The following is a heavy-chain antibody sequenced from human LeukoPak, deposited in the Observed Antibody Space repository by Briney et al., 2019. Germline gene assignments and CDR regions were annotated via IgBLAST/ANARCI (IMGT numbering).Heavy chain of an antibody. CDR3: AKDGGSYAVDY. Sequence: GGSLRLSCAASGFTFSIYAMSWVRQAPGKGLEWVSSISGTSGNTYYADSVKGRFTISRDNSKNTLYLQMNSLRAEDTAVYYCAKDGGSYAVDYWGQGTLVTVSS. CDR1: GFTFSIYA. D-gene: IGHD1-26*01. J-gene: IGHJ4*02. V-gene: IGHV3-23*01. CDR2: ISGTSGNT.